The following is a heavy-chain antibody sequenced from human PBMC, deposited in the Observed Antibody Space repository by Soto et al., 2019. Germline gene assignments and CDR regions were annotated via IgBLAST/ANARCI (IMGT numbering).Heavy chain of an antibody. J-gene: IGHJ6*02. Sequence: GGSLRLSCAASGFTFSSYAMSWVRQAPGKGLEWVSAISGSGGSTYYADSVKGRFTISRDNSKNTLYLQMNSLRAEDTAVYYCAKDLMYYDILTGFYGRDVWGQGTRVTVSS. CDR3: AKDLMYYDILTGFYGRDV. CDR2: ISGSGGST. D-gene: IGHD3-9*01. V-gene: IGHV3-23*01. CDR1: GFTFSSYA.